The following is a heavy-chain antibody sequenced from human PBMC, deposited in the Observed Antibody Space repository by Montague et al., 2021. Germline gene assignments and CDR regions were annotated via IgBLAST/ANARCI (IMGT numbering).Heavy chain of an antibody. V-gene: IGHV3-7*01. Sequence: SRRLSCAASGFTFSNYWMSWVRQAPGKGLEWVANMKEDGSERYYVESVKGRFTISRDNAKNSVYLQMNSLRAEDTAVYYCAKDRSGWHGALGDWGQGTQVTVSS. CDR1: GFTFSNYW. CDR2: MKEDGSER. CDR3: AKDRSGWHGALGD. J-gene: IGHJ4*02. D-gene: IGHD6-19*01.